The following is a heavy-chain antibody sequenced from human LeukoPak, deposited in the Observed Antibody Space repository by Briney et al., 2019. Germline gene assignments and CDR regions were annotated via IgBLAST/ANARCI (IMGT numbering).Heavy chain of an antibody. V-gene: IGHV3-23*01. D-gene: IGHD3-10*01. Sequence: GGSLRLSCAASGFTFSSYAMSWVRQAPGKGLEWVSAISGSGGSTYYADSVKGRFTISRDNSKNTLYLQMNSLRAEDTAVYYCAKDRDYGSGYPGYGRDVWGQGTTVTVSS. CDR1: GFTFSSYA. CDR3: AKDRDYGSGYPGYGRDV. J-gene: IGHJ6*02. CDR2: ISGSGGST.